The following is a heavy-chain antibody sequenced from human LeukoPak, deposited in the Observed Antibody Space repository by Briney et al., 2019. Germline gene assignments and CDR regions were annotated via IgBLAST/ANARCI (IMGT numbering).Heavy chain of an antibody. CDR3: ARVPVLRYLEDLSYYYYGMDV. CDR1: GYTFTSYD. Sequence: ASVKVSCKASGYTFTSYDINWVRQATGQGLEWMGWMNPNSGNTGYAQKFQGRVTMTRNTSISTAYMELSSLRSEDTAVYYCARVPVLRYLEDLSYYYYGMDVWGQGTTVTVSS. V-gene: IGHV1-8*01. J-gene: IGHJ6*02. D-gene: IGHD3-9*01. CDR2: MNPNSGNT.